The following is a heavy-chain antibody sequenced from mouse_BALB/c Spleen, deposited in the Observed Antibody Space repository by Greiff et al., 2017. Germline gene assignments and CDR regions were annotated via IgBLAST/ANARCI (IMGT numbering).Heavy chain of an antibody. CDR2: ISSGGSYT. CDR3: ARDWTTTGDFAY. Sequence: EVHLVESGGGLVKPGGSLKLSCAASGFTFSSYAMSWVRQSPEKRLEWVAEISSGGSYTYYPDTVTGRFTISRDNAKNTLYLEMSSLRSEDTAMYYCARDWTTTGDFAYWGQGTLVTVSA. J-gene: IGHJ3*01. D-gene: IGHD2-12*01. CDR1: GFTFSSYA. V-gene: IGHV5-9-4*01.